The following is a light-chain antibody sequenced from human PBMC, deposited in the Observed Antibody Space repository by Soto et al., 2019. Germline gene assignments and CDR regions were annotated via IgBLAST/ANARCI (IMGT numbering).Light chain of an antibody. J-gene: IGKJ5*01. V-gene: IGKV1-39*01. Sequence: IYLTKSPSSLTASVGDRVTITCRASQGISSYLAWYQQKPGKAPKLLIYAASTLQSGVPSRFSGSGSGTDFTLTISSLQPEDFATYYCQQSYSTPITFGQGTRLEIK. CDR3: QQSYSTPIT. CDR2: AAS. CDR1: QGISSY.